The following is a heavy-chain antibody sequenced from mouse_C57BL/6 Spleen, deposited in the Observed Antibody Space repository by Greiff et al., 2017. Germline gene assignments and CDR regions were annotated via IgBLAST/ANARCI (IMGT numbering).Heavy chain of an antibody. CDR3: ARGYSNYVYWYFDV. D-gene: IGHD2-5*01. CDR2: IDPSDSYT. J-gene: IGHJ1*03. V-gene: IGHV1-69*01. Sequence: VQLQQPGAELVMPGASVKLSCKASGYTFTSYWMHWVKQRPGQGLEWIGEIDPSDSYTNYNQKFKGKSTLTVDKSSSTAYMQLSSLTSEDSAVYYCARGYSNYVYWYFDVWGTGTTVTVSS. CDR1: GYTFTSYW.